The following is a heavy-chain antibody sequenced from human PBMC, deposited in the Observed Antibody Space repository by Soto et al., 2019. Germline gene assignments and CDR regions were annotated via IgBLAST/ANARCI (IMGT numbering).Heavy chain of an antibody. J-gene: IGHJ4*02. CDR1: GGSISSGDYY. V-gene: IGHV4-30-4*01. CDR3: ARGEDDFWSGYYPLDY. D-gene: IGHD3-3*01. Sequence: PSETLSLTCTVSGGSISSGDYYWSWIRQPPGKGLEWIGYIYYSGSTYYNPSLKSRVTISVDTSKNQFSLKLSSVTAADTAVYYCARGEDDFWSGYYPLDYWGQGTLVTVSS. CDR2: IYYSGST.